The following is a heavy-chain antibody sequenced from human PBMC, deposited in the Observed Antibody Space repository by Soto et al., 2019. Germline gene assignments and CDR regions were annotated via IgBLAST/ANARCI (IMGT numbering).Heavy chain of an antibody. CDR1: GFTFSNAW. V-gene: IGHV3-15*01. Sequence: GGSLRLSCAASGFTFSNAWMSWVRQAPGKGLEWVGRIKSKTDGGTTDYAAPVKGRFTISRDDSKNTLYLQMNSLKTEDTAVYYCTTVVGEYSSLITFDYWGQGTLVTVSS. CDR2: IKSKTDGGTT. J-gene: IGHJ4*02. CDR3: TTVVGEYSSLITFDY. D-gene: IGHD6-6*01.